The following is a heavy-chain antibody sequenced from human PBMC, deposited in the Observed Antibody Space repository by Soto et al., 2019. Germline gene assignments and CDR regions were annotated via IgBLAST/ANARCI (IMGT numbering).Heavy chain of an antibody. V-gene: IGHV1-3*01. CDR3: ARDPTVVTGYYYYGMDV. CDR2: INGGNGNT. D-gene: IGHD4-17*01. CDR1: GYTFTMYA. Sequence: VASVKVSCKASGYTFTMYAMHWVRQAPGQRLEWMGWINGGNGNTKYSQKFQGRVTITRDTSASTAYMELSSLRSEDTAVCYCARDPTVVTGYYYYGMDVWGQGTTVTVSS. J-gene: IGHJ6*02.